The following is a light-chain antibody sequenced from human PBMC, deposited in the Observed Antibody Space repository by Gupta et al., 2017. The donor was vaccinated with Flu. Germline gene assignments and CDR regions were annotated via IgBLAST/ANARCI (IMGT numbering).Light chain of an antibody. CDR1: NSDIGGYNY. CDR2: DVN. CDR3: SSFAGGFNV. J-gene: IGLJ1*01. Sequence: QSVTVSCTGTNSDIGGYNYVSWYQQHPGKAPKLMIYDVNNRPSGVPDRFSGSKSGNTASLTISGLQAEDEADYYCSSFAGGFNVFGTGTKFTVL. V-gene: IGLV2-11*01.